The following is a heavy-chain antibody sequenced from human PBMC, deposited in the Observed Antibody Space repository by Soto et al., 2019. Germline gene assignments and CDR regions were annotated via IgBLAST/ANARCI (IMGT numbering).Heavy chain of an antibody. CDR1: GGSISSGGYS. J-gene: IGHJ4*02. CDR2: IYHSGST. CDR3: ARASTTVTTLDY. Sequence: QLQLQESGSGLVKPSQTLSLTCAVSGGSISSGGYSWSWIRQPPGKGLEWIGYIYHSGSTYYNLSLKSRVTISVDRSKNQFPLQLSSVNAADTAVYYCARASTTVTTLDYWGQGTLVTFSS. V-gene: IGHV4-30-2*01. D-gene: IGHD4-17*01.